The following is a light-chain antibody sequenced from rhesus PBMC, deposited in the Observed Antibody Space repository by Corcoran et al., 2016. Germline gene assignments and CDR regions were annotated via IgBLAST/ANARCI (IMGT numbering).Light chain of an antibody. CDR2: PAS. CDR1: QNIYSN. Sequence: DIQMTQSPSALSASVGDRVTISCRASQNIYSNLAWYQQKQGKAPKLLIYPASSLQTGIPSRFRGRGTGTDFPPTLSSLQPEDSAAYYCQHYYDNPFTFGPGTKLDIK. CDR3: QHYYDNPFT. V-gene: IGKV1S12*01. J-gene: IGKJ3*01.